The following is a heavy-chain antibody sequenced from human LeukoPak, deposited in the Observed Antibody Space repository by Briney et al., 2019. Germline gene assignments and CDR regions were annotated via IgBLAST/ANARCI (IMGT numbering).Heavy chain of an antibody. CDR3: ARDQGLTAPPPYGLDV. CDR1: GFTFTVYY. Sequence: ASVKVSCKTSGFTFTVYYLHWVRQAPGQGLEWMGWINPNSGGTNYAQKFQGRVTMTRDTSISTAYMELSRLTSDDTAVYFCARDQGLTAPPPYGLDVWGQGTTVIVSS. J-gene: IGHJ6*02. V-gene: IGHV1-2*02. D-gene: IGHD5-18*01. CDR2: INPNSGGT.